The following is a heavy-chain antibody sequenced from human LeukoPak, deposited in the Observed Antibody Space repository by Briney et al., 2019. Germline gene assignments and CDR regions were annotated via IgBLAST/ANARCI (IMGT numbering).Heavy chain of an antibody. CDR2: IYYSGST. V-gene: IGHV4-39*01. D-gene: IGHD1-26*01. CDR3: ARQSSYSGSYYGY. Sequence: TSETLSLMCAVSGGSISSSSYYWGWIRQPPGKGLEWIGSIYYSGSTYYNPSLKSRVIISVDTSKKQFSLKLSSVTAADTAVYYCARQSSYSGSYYGYWCQGTLVTVSS. CDR1: GGSISSSSYY. J-gene: IGHJ4*02.